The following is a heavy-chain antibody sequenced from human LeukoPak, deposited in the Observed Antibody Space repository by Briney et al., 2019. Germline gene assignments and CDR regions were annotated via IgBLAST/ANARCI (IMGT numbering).Heavy chain of an antibody. CDR3: ASQTMGTKSIDY. CDR2: IYYGGTT. Sequence: PSETLPLTCTVSGGSISRSSYWWDWIRQPPGKGLEWIGSIYYGGTTYYNPSLKSRVTISVDTSKMQFSLKLSSVTAADTAVYYCASQTMGTKSIDYWGQGTLVTVSS. D-gene: IGHD1-7*01. J-gene: IGHJ4*02. V-gene: IGHV4-39*01. CDR1: GGSISRSSYW.